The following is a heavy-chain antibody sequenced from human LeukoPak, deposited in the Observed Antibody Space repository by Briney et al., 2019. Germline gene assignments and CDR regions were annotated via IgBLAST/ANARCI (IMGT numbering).Heavy chain of an antibody. CDR2: IYTSGST. D-gene: IGHD1-1*01. CDR3: ARGSKPATGDRCYDHIDV. Sequence: SETLSLTCTVSDGSMSSGDYYWTWIRQPAGRDLEWIGRIYTSGSTNFNPSLKSRVTISVDKSKNQFSLNLYSVTAADTAVYYCARGSKPATGDRCYDHIDVWGKGTTVTVSS. J-gene: IGHJ6*03. V-gene: IGHV4-61*02. CDR1: DGSMSSGDYY.